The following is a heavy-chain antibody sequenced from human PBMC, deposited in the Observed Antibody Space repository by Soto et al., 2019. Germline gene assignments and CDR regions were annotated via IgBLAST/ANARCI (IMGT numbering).Heavy chain of an antibody. D-gene: IGHD3-9*01. CDR1: GGSFGGYY. J-gene: IGHJ4*02. CDR2: INHSGST. Sequence: TLSLTCAVYGGSFGGYYWSWIRQPPGKGLEWIGEINHSGSTNYNPSLKSRVTISVDTSKNQFSLKLSSVTAADTAVYYCATLKYDILTGPVSYWGQGTLVTVSS. V-gene: IGHV4-34*01. CDR3: ATLKYDILTGPVSY.